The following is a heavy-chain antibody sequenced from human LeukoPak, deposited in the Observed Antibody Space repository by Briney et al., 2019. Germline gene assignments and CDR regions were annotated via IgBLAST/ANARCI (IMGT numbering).Heavy chain of an antibody. CDR3: ARLGVWGSYRYLDY. J-gene: IGHJ4*02. Sequence: GGSLRLSCAASGFTFSSYGMHWVRQAPGKGLEWVAVIWYDGSNKYYADSVKGRFTISRDNAKNSLYLQMNSLRAEDTAVYYCARLGVWGSYRYLDYWGQGTLVTVSS. D-gene: IGHD3-16*02. CDR2: IWYDGSNK. CDR1: GFTFSSYG. V-gene: IGHV3-33*01.